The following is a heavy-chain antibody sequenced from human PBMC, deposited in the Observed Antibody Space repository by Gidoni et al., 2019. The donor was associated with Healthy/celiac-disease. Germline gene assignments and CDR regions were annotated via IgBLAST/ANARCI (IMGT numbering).Heavy chain of an antibody. CDR2: INPSGGST. CDR3: ARDGTGYSSSWYEGLLAY. V-gene: IGHV1-46*01. D-gene: IGHD6-13*01. CDR1: GYTFTSYY. Sequence: QVQLVQAGAEVKKPGASVKVSCKASGYTFTSYYMHWVRQAPGQGLEWMGIINPSGGSTSYAQKFQGRVTMTRDTSTSTVYMELSSLRSEDTAVYYCARDGTGYSSSWYEGLLAYWGQGTLVTVSS. J-gene: IGHJ4*02.